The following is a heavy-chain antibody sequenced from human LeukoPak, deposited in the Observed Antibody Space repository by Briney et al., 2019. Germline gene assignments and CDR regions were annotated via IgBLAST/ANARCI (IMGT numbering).Heavy chain of an antibody. CDR3: ARHEATVTTYYYYYGMDV. CDR2: IYYSGST. D-gene: IGHD4-17*01. J-gene: IGHJ6*02. V-gene: IGHV4-59*08. Sequence: PSETLSLTCTVSGGSISSYYWSWIRQPPGKGLEWIGHIYYSGSTNYNPSLKSRVTISVDTSKNQFSLKLSSVTAADTAVYYCARHEATVTTYYYYYGMDVWGQGTTVTVSS. CDR1: GGSISSYY.